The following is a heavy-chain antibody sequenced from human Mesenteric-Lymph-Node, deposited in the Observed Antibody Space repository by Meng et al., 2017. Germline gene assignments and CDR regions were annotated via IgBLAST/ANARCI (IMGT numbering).Heavy chain of an antibody. CDR2: IYYSGST. V-gene: IGHV4-30-4*01. CDR3: ARTNYGDYNWFDP. D-gene: IGHD4-17*01. Sequence: QGQLQESGPGLVRPSQPLSLTCTVSGVSISSGDYYWSWIRQPPGKGLEWIGFIYYSGSTYYNPSLRSRVAISIDTSKNQFSLKLTSVTAADTAVYFCARTNYGDYNWFDPWGQGTLVTVSS. J-gene: IGHJ5*02. CDR1: GVSISSGDYY.